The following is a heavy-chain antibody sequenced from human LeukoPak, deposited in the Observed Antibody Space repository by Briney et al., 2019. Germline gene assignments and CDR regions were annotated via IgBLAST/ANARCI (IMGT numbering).Heavy chain of an antibody. J-gene: IGHJ6*02. Sequence: PSETLSLTCTLSGGSISSYYWSWIRQPAGKGLEWIGRIYTSGSTNYNPSLESRVTMSVDTSKNQFSLKLSSVNAADTAVYYCARDGTAMVHYYYGMDVWGQGTTVTVSS. D-gene: IGHD5-18*01. CDR2: IYTSGST. CDR3: ARDGTAMVHYYYGMDV. CDR1: GGSISSYY. V-gene: IGHV4-4*07.